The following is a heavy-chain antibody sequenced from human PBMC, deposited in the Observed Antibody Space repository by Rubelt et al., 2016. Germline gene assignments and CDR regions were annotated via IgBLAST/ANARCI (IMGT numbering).Heavy chain of an antibody. D-gene: IGHD1-26*01. V-gene: IGHV2-26*01. Sequence: TETLTLTCTVSGFSLSNARMGVSWIRQPPGKALEWLAHIFSNDEKSYSTSLKSRLTISKDTSKSQVVLTMTNMDPVDTATYYCARTKSVGAHKRLYFDYSGQGTLVTVSS. CDR2: IFSNDEK. CDR1: GFSLSNARMG. CDR3: ARTKSVGAHKRLYFDY. J-gene: IGHJ4*02.